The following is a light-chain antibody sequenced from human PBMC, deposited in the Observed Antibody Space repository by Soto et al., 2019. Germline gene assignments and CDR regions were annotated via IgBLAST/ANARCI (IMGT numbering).Light chain of an antibody. Sequence: IQLTQSPSSLSASVGETVTITCRASQDIDNSLNWYQHKQGKAPKLLVYAVSFLETGVPSRFSGRGSGTVFSRTVHSLQSYDFATYYCQQHDGRPTMTFGQGTRLDSK. CDR1: QDIDNS. CDR3: QQHDGRPTMT. V-gene: IGKV1-33*01. CDR2: AVS. J-gene: IGKJ5*01.